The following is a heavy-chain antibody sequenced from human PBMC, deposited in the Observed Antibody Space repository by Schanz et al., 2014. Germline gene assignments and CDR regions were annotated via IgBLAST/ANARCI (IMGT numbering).Heavy chain of an antibody. CDR3: ARDTTWRLDL. Sequence: QVQLQESGPGLVKPSQTLSLTCTVSGVSIRSGTYYWSWIRQPAGKALEWVGRVFPNGITNYNPSRNSPKTTPLHPSNNQFSLTTTVHTAADTAVYYCARDTTWRLDLWGRGTLVTVSS. J-gene: IGHJ2*01. V-gene: IGHV4-61*02. D-gene: IGHD1-1*01. CDR2: VFPNGIT. CDR1: GVSIRSGTYY.